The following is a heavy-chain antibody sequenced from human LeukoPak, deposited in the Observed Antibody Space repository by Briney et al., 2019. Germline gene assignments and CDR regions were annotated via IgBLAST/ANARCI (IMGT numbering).Heavy chain of an antibody. CDR1: GGSISSSSYY. D-gene: IGHD3-10*01. CDR3: ASDDPLRAFDI. J-gene: IGHJ3*02. Sequence: PSETLSLTCTVSGGSISSSSYYWGWIRRPPGKGLEGIGSIYYSGGTYYNPSLKSRVTISVDTSKNQFSLKLSSVTAADTAVYYCASDDPLRAFDIWGQGTMVTVSS. V-gene: IGHV4-39*01. CDR2: IYYSGGT.